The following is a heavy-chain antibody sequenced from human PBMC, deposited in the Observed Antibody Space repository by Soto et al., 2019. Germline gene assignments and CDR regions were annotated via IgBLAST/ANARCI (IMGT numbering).Heavy chain of an antibody. CDR2: IGSLSDT. CDR3: ARGRSFSYDSTPPPMFDP. CDR1: GFAFSTFD. D-gene: IGHD3-10*01. J-gene: IGHJ5*02. V-gene: IGHV3-13*01. Sequence: GGSLRLSCAGSGFAFSTFDIHWVRQAPGKGLEWVSGIGSLSDTFYAASVQGRFTISRQNAKNSVYLQMNSLRAGDTAFYYCARGRSFSYDSTPPPMFDPWGQGTLVTVS.